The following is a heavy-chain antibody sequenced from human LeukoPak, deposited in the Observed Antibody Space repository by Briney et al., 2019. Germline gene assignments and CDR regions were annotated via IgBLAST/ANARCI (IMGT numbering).Heavy chain of an antibody. D-gene: IGHD6-25*01. V-gene: IGHV3-30-3*01. CDR2: ISYDGSNK. CDR3: ARERHLYYYYGMDV. Sequence: PGRSLRLSCAASGFTFSSYALHWVRQAPGKGLEWVAVISYDGSNKYYADSVKGRFTISRDNSKNTLYLQMNSLRAEDTAVYYCARERHLYYYYGMDVWGQGTTVTVSS. J-gene: IGHJ6*02. CDR1: GFTFSSYA.